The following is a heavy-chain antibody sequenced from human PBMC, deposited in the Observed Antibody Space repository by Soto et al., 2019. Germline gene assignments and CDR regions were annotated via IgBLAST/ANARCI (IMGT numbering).Heavy chain of an antibody. J-gene: IGHJ4*02. CDR2: ISYDGINK. Sequence: GGSLRLSCAASGFTFSSYAMHWVRQAPGKGLEWVAVISYDGINKYYADSVKGRFTISRDNSKNTLYLQMNSLRAEDTAVYYCARVAPPYYDSSGYYLYWGQGTLVTVSS. CDR1: GFTFSSYA. CDR3: ARVAPPYYDSSGYYLY. D-gene: IGHD3-22*01. V-gene: IGHV3-30*01.